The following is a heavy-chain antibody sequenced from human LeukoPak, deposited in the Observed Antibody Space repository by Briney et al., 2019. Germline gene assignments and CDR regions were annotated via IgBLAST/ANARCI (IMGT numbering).Heavy chain of an antibody. CDR3: ARHGNDFWSGYSDYYYMDV. CDR2: IYYSGST. D-gene: IGHD3-3*01. V-gene: IGHV4-59*08. Sequence: SETLSLTCTVSGGSISSYYWSWIQQPPGKGLEWIGYIYYSGSTNYNPSLKSRVTISVDTSKNQFSLKLSSVTAADTAVYYCARHGNDFWSGYSDYYYMDVWGEGTTVTVSS. J-gene: IGHJ6*03. CDR1: GGSISSYY.